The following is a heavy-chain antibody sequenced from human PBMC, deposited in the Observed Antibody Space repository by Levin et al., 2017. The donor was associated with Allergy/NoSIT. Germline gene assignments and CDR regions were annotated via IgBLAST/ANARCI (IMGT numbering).Heavy chain of an antibody. D-gene: IGHD1-1*01. CDR3: ARGSGMGAIRNY. Sequence: SETLSLTCTVSDGSISSYYWSWMRQPPGKGLECIAYVHYTGISNYNPSLKSRATISIDTSKNQFSLKLTSVTAADTAVYYCARGSGMGAIRNYWGQGTLVTVSS. CDR1: DGSISSYY. CDR2: VHYTGIS. J-gene: IGHJ4*02. V-gene: IGHV4-59*01.